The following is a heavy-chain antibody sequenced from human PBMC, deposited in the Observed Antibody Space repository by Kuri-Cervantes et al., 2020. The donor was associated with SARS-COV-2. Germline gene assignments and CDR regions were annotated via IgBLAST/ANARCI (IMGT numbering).Heavy chain of an antibody. J-gene: IGHJ3*02. CDR2: IIPIFGTA. CDR1: GDTFSNYA. D-gene: IGHD3-10*01. Sequence: SVKVSCKASGDTFSNYALSWVRQAPGQGLEWMGGIIPIFGTANYAQKFQGRVTITMDESTSTAYMELSSLRYEDTAVYYCARERDYYGSGYIWGQGTTVTVSS. CDR3: ARERDYYGSGYI. V-gene: IGHV1-69*05.